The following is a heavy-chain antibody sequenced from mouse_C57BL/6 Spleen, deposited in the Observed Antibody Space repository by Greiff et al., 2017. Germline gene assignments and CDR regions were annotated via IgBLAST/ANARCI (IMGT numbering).Heavy chain of an antibody. Sequence: EVQGVESGGGLVKPGGSLKLSCAASGFTFSSYAMSWVRQTPEKRLEWVATISDGGSYTYYPDNVKGRFTLSRDNAKNNLYLQMSHLKSEDTAMYYCARGAFGYDVNYLDDWGQGTTLTVSS. D-gene: IGHD2-2*01. J-gene: IGHJ2*01. CDR1: GFTFSSYA. CDR3: ARGAFGYDVNYLDD. CDR2: ISDGGSYT. V-gene: IGHV5-4*01.